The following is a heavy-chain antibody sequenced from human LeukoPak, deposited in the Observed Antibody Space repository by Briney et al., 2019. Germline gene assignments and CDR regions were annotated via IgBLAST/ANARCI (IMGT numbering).Heavy chain of an antibody. D-gene: IGHD6-13*01. CDR1: GFTFRGYD. CDR3: ARGGRGSSWFDN. Sequence: GGSLRLSCAASGFTFRGYDMHWVRQATGTGLEWVSAISTTGDTYYPDSVKGRFTISRENAKNSLYLQMTALRAGDTAVYYCARGGRGSSWFDNWGQGTLVTVSS. CDR2: ISTTGDT. V-gene: IGHV3-13*01. J-gene: IGHJ4*02.